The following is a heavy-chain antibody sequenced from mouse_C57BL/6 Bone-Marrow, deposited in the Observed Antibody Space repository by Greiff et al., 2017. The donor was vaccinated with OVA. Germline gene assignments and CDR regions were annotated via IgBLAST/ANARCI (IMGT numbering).Heavy chain of an antibody. CDR3: ARLGQGYFDV. D-gene: IGHD3-3*01. CDR2: ISNLEYSI. Sequence: EVKLVESGGGLVQPGGSLKLSCAASGFTFSDYGMAWVRQAPRKGPEWVAFISNLEYSIYYADTVTGRITISRENAKNTLYLEMSSLRSEDTAMYYCARLGQGYFDVWGTGTTVTVSS. V-gene: IGHV5-15*01. J-gene: IGHJ1*03. CDR1: GFTFSDYG.